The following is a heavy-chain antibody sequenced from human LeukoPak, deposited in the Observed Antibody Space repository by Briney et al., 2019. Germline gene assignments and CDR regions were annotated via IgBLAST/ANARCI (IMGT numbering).Heavy chain of an antibody. CDR2: ISWNSGSI. Sequence: PGGSLRLSCVASGFAFDDYAIHWVRQAPGKGLEWVSGISWNSGSIGYADSVKGRFTISRDNAKNSLYLQMNSLRAEDTALYYCAKEGRKYSSGWTDLDYWGQGTLVTVSS. CDR3: AKEGRKYSSGWTDLDY. V-gene: IGHV3-9*01. J-gene: IGHJ4*02. CDR1: GFAFDDYA. D-gene: IGHD6-19*01.